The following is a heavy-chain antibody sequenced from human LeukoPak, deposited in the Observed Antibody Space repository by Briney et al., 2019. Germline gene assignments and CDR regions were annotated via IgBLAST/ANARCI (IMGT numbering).Heavy chain of an antibody. CDR1: GYSISSGYY. Sequence: SETLSLTCAVSGYSISSGYYWGWIRQPPGKGLEWIGSIYHSGSTYYNPSLKSRVTISVDPSKTQFSLKLSSVTAADTAVYYCARQTSSSSYYYYYYYMDVWGKGTTVTVSS. CDR3: ARQTSSSSYYYYYYYMDV. J-gene: IGHJ6*03. CDR2: IYHSGST. D-gene: IGHD6-6*01. V-gene: IGHV4-38-2*01.